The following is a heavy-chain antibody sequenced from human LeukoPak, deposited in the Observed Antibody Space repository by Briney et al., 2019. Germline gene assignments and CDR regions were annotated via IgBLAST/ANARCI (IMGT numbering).Heavy chain of an antibody. V-gene: IGHV1-24*01. CDR1: GYTLNDIS. Sequence: ASVNVSCKISGYTLNDISMHWVRQPSGKGVEWMGGVDSDDGQRVYAQKFQGRVTMTEDTSTNTADMELRRRRSEDTAVYYCAAVSGHYTLLDAWGQGALVTVST. J-gene: IGHJ5*02. D-gene: IGHD1-26*01. CDR2: VDSDDGQR. CDR3: AAVSGHYTLLDA.